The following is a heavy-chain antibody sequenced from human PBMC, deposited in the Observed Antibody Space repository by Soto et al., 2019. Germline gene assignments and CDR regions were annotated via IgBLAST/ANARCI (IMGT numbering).Heavy chain of an antibody. CDR3: ARHSKLVVAASNYYGMDV. Sequence: GESLKISCKGSGYSFTSYWIGWVRQMPGKGLEWMGIIYPGDSDTRYSPSFQGQVTISANKSISTAYLQWSSLKASDTAMYYCARHSKLVVAASNYYGMDVWGQGTTVTVSS. V-gene: IGHV5-51*01. CDR1: GYSFTSYW. CDR2: IYPGDSDT. D-gene: IGHD2-15*01. J-gene: IGHJ6*02.